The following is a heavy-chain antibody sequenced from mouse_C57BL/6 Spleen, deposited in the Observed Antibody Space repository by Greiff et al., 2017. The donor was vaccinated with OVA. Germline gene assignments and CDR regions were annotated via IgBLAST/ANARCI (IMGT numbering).Heavy chain of an antibody. CDR1: GYTFTDYN. D-gene: IGHD1-1*01. CDR3: ARAPNGDYGSNYYAMDY. Sequence: EVQLQQSGPELVKPGASVKIPCKASGYTFTDYNMDWVKQSHGKSLEWIGDINPNNGGTIYNQKFKGKATLTVDKSSSTAYMELRSLTSEDTAVYYCARAPNGDYGSNYYAMDYWGQGTSVTVSS. J-gene: IGHJ4*01. CDR2: INPNNGGT. V-gene: IGHV1-18*01.